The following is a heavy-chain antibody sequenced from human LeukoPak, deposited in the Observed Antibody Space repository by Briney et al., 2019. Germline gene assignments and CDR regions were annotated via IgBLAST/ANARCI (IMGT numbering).Heavy chain of an antibody. CDR1: GGSISSSNW. CDR3: ARIYSGYDFYNWFDP. V-gene: IGHV4-4*02. Sequence: SGTLSLTCAVSGGSISSSNWWSWVRQPPGEGLEWIGEVYHSGSTNYNPSLKSRVTISVDKSKNQFSLKLSSVTAADTAVYYCARIYSGYDFYNWFDPWGQGTLVTVSS. J-gene: IGHJ5*02. D-gene: IGHD5-12*01. CDR2: VYHSGST.